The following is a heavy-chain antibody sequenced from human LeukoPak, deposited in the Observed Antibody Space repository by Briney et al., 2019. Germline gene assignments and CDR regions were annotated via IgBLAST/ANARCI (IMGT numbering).Heavy chain of an antibody. Sequence: KTGGSRRSSGTAPGTAFSTSSMNWVGRSPGKGWGWRAYISRVSSFIVYADSVKGRFTISRDNAKNSLYLQMNSLRAEDTAVYYCAREPPTADDAFDIWGQGIMVTVSS. CDR3: AREPPTADDAFDI. J-gene: IGHJ3*02. CDR1: GTAFSTSS. D-gene: IGHD6-13*01. CDR2: ISRVSSFI. V-gene: IGHV3-21*05.